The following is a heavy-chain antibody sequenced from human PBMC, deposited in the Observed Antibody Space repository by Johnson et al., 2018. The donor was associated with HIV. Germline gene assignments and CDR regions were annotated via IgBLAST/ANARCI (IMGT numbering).Heavy chain of an antibody. CDR1: GFTFDDYA. D-gene: IGHD3-22*01. CDR3: AKEIYYDGSGYSEGPFGI. V-gene: IGHV3-9*01. Sequence: EVQLVESGGGLVQPGRSLRLSCAASGFTFDDYAMHWVRQAPGKGLEWVSGISWNSGSIGYADSVKGRFTISRDNAKNSLYLQMNSLRAEDTALYYCAKEIYYDGSGYSEGPFGIWGQGTMVTVSS. CDR2: ISWNSGSI. J-gene: IGHJ3*02.